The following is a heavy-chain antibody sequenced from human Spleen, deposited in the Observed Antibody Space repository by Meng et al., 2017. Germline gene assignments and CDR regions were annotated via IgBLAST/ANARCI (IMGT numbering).Heavy chain of an antibody. CDR3: ASLRGSVPT. Sequence: GESLKISCAASGFTFSSFEMDWFRQGPGTGLEWVSHIHTSDSLINYADSVKGRFTISRDNAKNSLYLQMNSLRPDETAVYYCASLRGSVPTWGQGTLVTVSS. CDR2: IHTSDSLI. CDR1: GFTFSSFE. V-gene: IGHV3-48*03. D-gene: IGHD3-10*01. J-gene: IGHJ4*02.